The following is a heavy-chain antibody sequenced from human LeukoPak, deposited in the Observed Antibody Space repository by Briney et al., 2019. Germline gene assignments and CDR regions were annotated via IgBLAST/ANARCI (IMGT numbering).Heavy chain of an antibody. Sequence: PGGSLRLSCAASGFTFDDYGMSWVRQAPGKGLEWVSGINWNGGSTGYADSVKGRFTISRDNAKNSLYLQMNSLRAEDTALYYCARDSTKEYYYDSSGYLNDAFDIWGQGTMVTVSS. CDR3: ARDSTKEYYYDSSGYLNDAFDI. J-gene: IGHJ3*02. CDR1: GFTFDDYG. D-gene: IGHD3-22*01. V-gene: IGHV3-20*04. CDR2: INWNGGST.